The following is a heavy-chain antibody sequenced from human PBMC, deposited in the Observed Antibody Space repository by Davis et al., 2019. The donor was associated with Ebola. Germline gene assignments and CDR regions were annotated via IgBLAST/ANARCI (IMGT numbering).Heavy chain of an antibody. CDR1: GFTFSSYW. D-gene: IGHD1-7*01. J-gene: IGHJ6*02. CDR2: ISSSGSTI. CDR3: ARGLELRNYYYYGMDV. Sequence: GGSLRLSCAASGFTFSSYWMSWVRQAPGKGLEWVSYISSSGSTIYYADSVKGRFTISRDNAKNSLYLQMNSLRAEDTAVYYCARGLELRNYYYYGMDVWGQGTTVTVSS. V-gene: IGHV3-48*04.